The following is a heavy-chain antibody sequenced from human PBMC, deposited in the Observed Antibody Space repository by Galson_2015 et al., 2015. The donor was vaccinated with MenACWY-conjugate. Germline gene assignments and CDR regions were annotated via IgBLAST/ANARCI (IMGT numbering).Heavy chain of an antibody. D-gene: IGHD6-13*01. J-gene: IGHJ6*02. CDR1: GGSFSGYY. Sequence: ETLSLTCAVYGGSFSGYYWSWIRQPPGKGLEWIGEINHSGTTKHNPSLKSRVTISVDTSKSQFSLNLSSVTAADTAVYYCARGSSSWYPPSYGMDVWGQGTTVNVSS. CDR3: ARGSSSWYPPSYGMDV. CDR2: INHSGTT. V-gene: IGHV4-34*01.